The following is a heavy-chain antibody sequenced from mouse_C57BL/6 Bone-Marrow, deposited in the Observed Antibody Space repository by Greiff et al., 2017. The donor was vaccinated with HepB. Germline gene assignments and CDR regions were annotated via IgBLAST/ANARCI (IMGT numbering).Heavy chain of an antibody. V-gene: IGHV3-6*01. CDR3: ARRGYSNSYAMDY. J-gene: IGHJ4*01. CDR2: ISYDGSN. CDR1: GYSITSGYY. D-gene: IGHD2-5*01. Sequence: EVQLQQSGPGLVKPSQSLSLTCSVTGYSITSGYYWNWIRQFPGNKLEWMGYISYDGSNNYNPSLKNRISITRDTSKNQFFLKLNSVTTEDTATYYCARRGYSNSYAMDYWGQGTSVTVSS.